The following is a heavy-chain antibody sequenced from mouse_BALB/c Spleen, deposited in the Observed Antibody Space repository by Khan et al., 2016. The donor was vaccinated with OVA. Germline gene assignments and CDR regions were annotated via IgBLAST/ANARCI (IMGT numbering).Heavy chain of an antibody. D-gene: IGHD2-10*01. V-gene: IGHV9-3-1*01. CDR1: GYTFTNFG. CDR3: ARPPYFSYVMVY. Sequence: QIQLVQSGPELKKPGETVKISCKASGYTFTNFGINWVRQAPGKGLKWMGWKNTYTGEPTYADDFKGRFAFSLEASASTAYLQIINLKNEDTATYFCARPPYFSYVMVYWGQGTSVTVSS. J-gene: IGHJ4*01. CDR2: KNTYTGEP.